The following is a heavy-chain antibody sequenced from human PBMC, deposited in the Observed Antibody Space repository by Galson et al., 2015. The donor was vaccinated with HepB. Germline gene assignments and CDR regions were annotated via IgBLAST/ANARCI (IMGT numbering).Heavy chain of an antibody. D-gene: IGHD1-26*01. CDR2: IIPIFGIA. J-gene: IGHJ4*02. Sequence: SVKVSCKASGGTFSSYAISWVRQAPGQGLEWMGGIIPIFGIANYAQKFQGRVTITADESTSTAYMELSSLRSEDTAVYYCARDLVPPGLLTEKYFDYWGQGTLVTVSS. CDR1: GGTFSSYA. V-gene: IGHV1-69*13. CDR3: ARDLVPPGLLTEKYFDY.